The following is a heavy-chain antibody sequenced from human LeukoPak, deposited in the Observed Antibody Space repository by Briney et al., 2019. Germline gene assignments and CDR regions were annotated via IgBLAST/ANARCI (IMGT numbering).Heavy chain of an antibody. CDR1: GFTFSGSA. CDR2: IRSKANSYAT. V-gene: IGHV3-73*01. J-gene: IGHJ3*02. D-gene: IGHD1-26*01. CDR3: TRLAGANDAFDI. Sequence: PGGSLRLSCAASGFTFSGSAMHWVRQASGKGLEWVGRIRSKANSYATAYAASVKGRFTISRDDSKNTAYLQMNSLKTEDTAVYYCTRLAGANDAFDIWGQGTMVTVSS.